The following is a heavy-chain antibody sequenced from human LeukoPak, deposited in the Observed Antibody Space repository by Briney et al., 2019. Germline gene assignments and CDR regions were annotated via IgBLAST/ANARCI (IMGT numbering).Heavy chain of an antibody. Sequence: GASVKVSCKASGYTFTSYGISWVRQAPGQGLEWMGWISAYNGNTNYAQKLQGRVTMTTDTSTSTAYMELRSLRSDDTAVYYCAREGPYCSGGSCYRHFQHWGQGTLVTVSS. CDR3: AREGPYCSGGSCYRHFQH. D-gene: IGHD2-15*01. V-gene: IGHV1-18*01. CDR2: ISAYNGNT. J-gene: IGHJ1*01. CDR1: GYTFTSYG.